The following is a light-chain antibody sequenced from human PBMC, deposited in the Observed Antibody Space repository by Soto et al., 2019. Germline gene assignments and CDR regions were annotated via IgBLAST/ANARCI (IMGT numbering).Light chain of an antibody. CDR3: CSYAGSSTLGVV. V-gene: IGLV2-23*01. J-gene: IGLJ2*01. CDR2: EGS. Sequence: QSALTQPASVSGSPGQSITISCTGTSSDVGRYHLVSWYQQHPGTAPKLMIYEGSKRPSGVSNRFSGSQSGNTASLTISGLQAEDEADYYCCSYAGSSTLGVVFGGGTKVTVL. CDR1: SSDVGRYHL.